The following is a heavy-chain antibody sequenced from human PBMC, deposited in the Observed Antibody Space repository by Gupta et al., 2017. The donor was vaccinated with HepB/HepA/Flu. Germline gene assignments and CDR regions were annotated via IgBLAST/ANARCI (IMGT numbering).Heavy chain of an antibody. CDR2: MNPHGSVT. Sequence: EVHLAESGGGLVQPGGSLRLSWAASGFTVSSYWMHWVRQAPGKGLVWFSRMNPHGSVTNDAYSVKGRFTISRDNTKNALYLQMNRRRAEDTAIYFVSRYTFGPNDDWGQWTLVAVSS. J-gene: IGHJ4*02. CDR1: GFTVSSYW. CDR3: SRYTFGPNDD. V-gene: IGHV3-74*01. D-gene: IGHD2/OR15-2a*01.